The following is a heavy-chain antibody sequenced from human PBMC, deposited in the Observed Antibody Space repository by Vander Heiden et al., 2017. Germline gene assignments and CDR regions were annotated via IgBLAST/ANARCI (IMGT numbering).Heavy chain of an antibody. J-gene: IGHJ6*02. CDR2: INPNSGGT. Sequence: QVQLVQSGAEVKKPGASVKVSCTASGYTFTGYYMHWVRQAPGQGLEWMGWINPNSGGTNYAQKFQGWVTMTRDTSISTAYMELSRLRSDDTAVYYCARGWYYGSGSYSTHYGMDVWGQGTTVTVSS. CDR3: ARGWYYGSGSYSTHYGMDV. V-gene: IGHV1-2*04. D-gene: IGHD3-10*01. CDR1: GYTFTGYY.